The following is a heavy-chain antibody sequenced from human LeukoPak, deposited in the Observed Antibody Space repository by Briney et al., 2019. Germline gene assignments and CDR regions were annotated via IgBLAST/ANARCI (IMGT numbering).Heavy chain of an antibody. D-gene: IGHD3-3*01. CDR2: ISSSSYI. V-gene: IGHV3-21*01. J-gene: IGHJ4*02. Sequence: GGSLRLSCAASGFTFSSYSMNWVRQAPGEGLEWVSSISSSSYIYYADSVKGRFTISRDNAKNSLYLQMNSLRAEDTAVYYCATNGGPRYDFWSGYSLWGQGTLVTVSS. CDR3: ATNGGPRYDFWSGYSL. CDR1: GFTFSSYS.